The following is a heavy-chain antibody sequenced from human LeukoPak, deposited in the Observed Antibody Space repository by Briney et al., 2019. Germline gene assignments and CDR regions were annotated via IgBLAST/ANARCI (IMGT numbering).Heavy chain of an antibody. Sequence: SVKVSCKASGGTFSKYTISWVRQRPGQGLEWMGGITPLFGTANYAQKFQGRVTITADESASTAYMELSSLRSEDTAVYYCARDSLYGSGSYYNWFDPWGQGTLVTVSS. J-gene: IGHJ5*02. D-gene: IGHD3-10*01. CDR1: GGTFSKYT. V-gene: IGHV1-69*01. CDR2: ITPLFGTA. CDR3: ARDSLYGSGSYYNWFDP.